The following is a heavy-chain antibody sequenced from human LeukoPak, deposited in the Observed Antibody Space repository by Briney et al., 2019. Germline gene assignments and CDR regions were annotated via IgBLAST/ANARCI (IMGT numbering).Heavy chain of an antibody. J-gene: IGHJ5*02. Sequence: SETLSLTCTVSGGSISSGSYYWSWIRQPAGKGLEWIGRIYTSGSTNYNPSLKSRVTISVDTSKNQFSLKLSSVTAADTAVYYCASQWRVGATSKYGDNWFDPWGQGTLVTVSS. CDR3: ASQWRVGATSKYGDNWFDP. CDR1: GGSISSGSYY. V-gene: IGHV4-61*02. D-gene: IGHD1-26*01. CDR2: IYTSGST.